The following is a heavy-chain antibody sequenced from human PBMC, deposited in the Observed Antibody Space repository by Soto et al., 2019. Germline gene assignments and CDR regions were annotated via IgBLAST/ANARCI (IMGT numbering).Heavy chain of an antibody. Sequence: QVQLVESGGGVVQPGRSLRLSCAASGFTFSSYAMHWVRQAPGKGLEWVAVISYDGSNKYYADSVKGRFTISRDNSKNTLYLQMNSVRAEDTAVYYCARDRNYYGSGRRYYGMDVLGQGPTVTVSS. CDR3: ARDRNYYGSGRRYYGMDV. CDR1: GFTFSSYA. D-gene: IGHD3-10*01. CDR2: ISYDGSNK. V-gene: IGHV3-30-3*01. J-gene: IGHJ6*02.